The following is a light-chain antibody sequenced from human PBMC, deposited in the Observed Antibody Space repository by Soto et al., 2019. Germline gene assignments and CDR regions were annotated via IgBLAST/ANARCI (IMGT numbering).Light chain of an antibody. Sequence: EIVMTQSPATPSVSPGGRATLSCRASQSVSSNLAWYQQKPGQAPMLLIYGASTRATGIPARFSGSGSGTEFTLTISSLQSEDFAVYYCQQYNNWPRTFGQGDQGGYQ. V-gene: IGKV3-15*01. CDR2: GAS. CDR3: QQYNNWPRT. CDR1: QSVSSN. J-gene: IGKJ1*01.